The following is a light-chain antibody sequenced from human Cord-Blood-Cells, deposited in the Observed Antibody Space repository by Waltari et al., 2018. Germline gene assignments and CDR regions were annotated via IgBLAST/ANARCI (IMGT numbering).Light chain of an antibody. J-gene: IGKJ4*01. CDR3: QQYGSSPLT. V-gene: IGKV3-20*01. CDR1: QSVSSSY. CDR2: GAS. Sequence: VLTQSPGPLSLSPGERRTLHCRASQSVSSSYLAWSQQKPGQAPRLLIYGASSRATGIPDRFSGSGSGTDFTLTISRLEPEDFAVYYCQQYGSSPLTFGGGTKVEIK.